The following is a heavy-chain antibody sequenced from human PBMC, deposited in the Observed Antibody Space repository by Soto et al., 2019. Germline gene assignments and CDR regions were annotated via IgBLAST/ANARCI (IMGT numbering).Heavy chain of an antibody. V-gene: IGHV3-7*03. CDR2: IKADGSET. Sequence: GSLRLSCVASGFSFSTYWMSWVRQVPGTGLEWVANIKADGSETHYVDAVRGRFTMSRDNAKTSLYLQVNSLRAEDTAVYYCAKGGHIDFCGQGTLVTVSS. CDR1: GFSFSTYW. CDR3: AKGGHIDF. J-gene: IGHJ4*02. D-gene: IGHD3-16*01.